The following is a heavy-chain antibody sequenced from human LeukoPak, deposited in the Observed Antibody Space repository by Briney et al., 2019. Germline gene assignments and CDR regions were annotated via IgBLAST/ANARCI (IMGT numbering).Heavy chain of an antibody. CDR3: ARYCSSTSCYDNWFDP. J-gene: IGHJ5*02. CDR2: INHSGST. V-gene: IGHV4-38-2*02. D-gene: IGHD2-2*01. CDR1: GYSISSGYY. Sequence: SETLSLTCTVSGYSISSGYYWSWIRQPPGKGLEWIGEINHSGSTNYNPSLKSRVTISVDTSKNQFSLKLSSVTAADTAVYYCARYCSSTSCYDNWFDPWGQGTLVTVSS.